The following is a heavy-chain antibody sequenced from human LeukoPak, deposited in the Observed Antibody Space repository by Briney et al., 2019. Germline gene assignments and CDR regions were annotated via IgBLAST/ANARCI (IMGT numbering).Heavy chain of an antibody. J-gene: IGHJ6*02. Sequence: GRSLRLSCAASGFTFSSYGMHWVRQAPGKGLEWVAVISYDGSNKYYADSVKGRFTISRDNSKNTLYLQMNSLRAEDTAVYYCAKDQGQDYHYGMDVWGQGTTVTVSS. CDR2: ISYDGSNK. CDR3: AKDQGQDYHYGMDV. CDR1: GFTFSSYG. V-gene: IGHV3-30*18.